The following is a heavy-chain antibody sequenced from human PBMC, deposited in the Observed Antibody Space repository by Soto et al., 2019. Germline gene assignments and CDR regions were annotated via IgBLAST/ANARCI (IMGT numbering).Heavy chain of an antibody. D-gene: IGHD3-22*01. V-gene: IGHV4-39*01. CDR1: GGSISSSSYY. CDR3: ARSITMIVVFDY. Sequence: SETLSLTCTVSGGSISSSSYYWGWIRQPPGKGLEWIGSIYYSGSTYYNPSLKSRVTISVDTSKNQFSLKLSSVTAADTAVYYCARSITMIVVFDYWGQGTLVTVSS. CDR2: IYYSGST. J-gene: IGHJ4*02.